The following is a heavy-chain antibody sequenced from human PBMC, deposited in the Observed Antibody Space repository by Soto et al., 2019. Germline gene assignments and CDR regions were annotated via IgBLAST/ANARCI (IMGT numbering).Heavy chain of an antibody. CDR2: IYYSGST. CDR3: ARGLAGTIDY. V-gene: IGHV4-31*03. CDR1: GGSISSGGYY. J-gene: IGHJ4*02. Sequence: SETLSLTCTVSGGSISSGGYYWSWIRQHPGKGLEWIGYIYYSGSTYYNPSLKSRVTISVDTSKNQFSLKLSSVTAADTAVYYCARGLAGTIDYWGQGTLVTVSS. D-gene: IGHD6-13*01.